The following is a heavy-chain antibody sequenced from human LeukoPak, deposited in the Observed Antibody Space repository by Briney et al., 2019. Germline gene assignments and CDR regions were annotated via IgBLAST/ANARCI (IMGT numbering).Heavy chain of an antibody. V-gene: IGHV3-23*01. CDR1: GFTFSNHA. D-gene: IGHD5-18*01. CDR2: ISPPGGTT. J-gene: IGHJ5*02. Sequence: TGGSLRLSCAASGFTFSNHAMSWFRQAPGKGLEWVSAISPPGGTTYFADSVKGRFTISRDNSKNTLYLQMNSLRAGDTAIYYCAREYSYGYDDWLDPWGQGTLVTVSS. CDR3: AREYSYGYDDWLDP.